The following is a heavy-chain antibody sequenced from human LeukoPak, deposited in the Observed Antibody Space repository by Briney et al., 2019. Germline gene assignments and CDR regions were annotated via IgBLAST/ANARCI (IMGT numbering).Heavy chain of an antibody. Sequence: SGASLRLSCAASGFIFSSYGMHWVRQAPGKGLEWVAFIRYDGSKKYYADSVKGRFTISRDNAQRSLYLQMNSLRGEDTAVYYCARLADYDNGGNFDYWGQGTLVTVSP. CDR2: IRYDGSKK. D-gene: IGHD3-22*01. J-gene: IGHJ4*02. V-gene: IGHV3-30*02. CDR3: ARLADYDNGGNFDY. CDR1: GFIFSSYG.